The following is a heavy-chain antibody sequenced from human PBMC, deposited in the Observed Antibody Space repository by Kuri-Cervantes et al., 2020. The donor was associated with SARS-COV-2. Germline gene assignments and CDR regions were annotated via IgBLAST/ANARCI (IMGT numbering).Heavy chain of an antibody. V-gene: IGHV3-21*01. CDR2: ISSSSSYI. CDR1: GFTFSSYS. CDR3: AREHCSSTSCYGLDY. D-gene: IGHD2-2*01. J-gene: IGHJ4*02. Sequence: GESLKISCAAPGFTFSSYSMNWVRQAPGKGLEWVSSISSSSSYIYYADSVKGRFTISRDNAKNSLYLQMNSLRAEDTAVYYCAREHCSSTSCYGLDYWGQGTLVTVSS.